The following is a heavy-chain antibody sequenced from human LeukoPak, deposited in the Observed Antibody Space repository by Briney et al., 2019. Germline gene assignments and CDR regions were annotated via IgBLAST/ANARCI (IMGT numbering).Heavy chain of an antibody. V-gene: IGHV4-4*02. CDR1: GGSISSTNW. D-gene: IGHD2-2*01. CDR2: IWHSGIT. Sequence: SETLSLTCAVSGGSISSTNWWSWVRQTPGKGLEWIGEIWHSGITNFNPSLKSRVTISVDKSKNQFSLKLSSVTAADTAVYYCARRVSSTRIPDWGQGTLVTVSS. CDR3: ARRVSSTRIPD. J-gene: IGHJ4*02.